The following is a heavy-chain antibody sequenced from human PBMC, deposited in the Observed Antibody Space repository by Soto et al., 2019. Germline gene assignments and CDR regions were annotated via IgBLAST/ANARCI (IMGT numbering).Heavy chain of an antibody. J-gene: IGHJ5*02. D-gene: IGHD6-13*01. V-gene: IGHV3-33*01. CDR3: ARGLRGSSWYRTPDNWFDP. Sequence: VQLVESGGGVVQPGRSLRLSCAASGFTFSSYGMHWVRQAPGKGLEWVAVIWYDGSNKYYADSLKGRFTISRDNSKNTLYLQMNSLRAEDTAVYYCARGLRGSSWYRTPDNWFDPWGQGTLVTVSS. CDR1: GFTFSSYG. CDR2: IWYDGSNK.